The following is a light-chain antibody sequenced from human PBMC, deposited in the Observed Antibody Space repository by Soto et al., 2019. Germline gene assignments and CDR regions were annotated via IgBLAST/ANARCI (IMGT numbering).Light chain of an antibody. J-gene: IGKJ5*01. CDR2: GAS. CDR1: QSVSSYY. Sequence: ESVLTQSPGTLSLSPGERATLSCRASQSVSSYYLAWYQQNPGQAPRLLTYGASSRATGIPDRFSGSGSGADFTLTISRLEPEDFAVYYCQQYRSSPQPLTFGQGTRLEIK. CDR3: QQYRSSPQPLT. V-gene: IGKV3-20*01.